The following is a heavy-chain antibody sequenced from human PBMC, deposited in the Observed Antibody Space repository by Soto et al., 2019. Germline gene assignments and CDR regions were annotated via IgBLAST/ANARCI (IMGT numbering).Heavy chain of an antibody. CDR3: ARHLTNLYYFDY. CDR2: GYYSGST. CDR1: GDSINSYY. J-gene: IGHJ4*02. Sequence: LSLTCTVSGDSINSYYWSWIRQPPGKGLEWIGYGYYSGSTNDNPSLKSRVTISVDTSKNQFSLKLSSVTAADTAVYYCARHLTNLYYFDYWGQGTLVTVSS. D-gene: IGHD4-4*01. V-gene: IGHV4-59*08.